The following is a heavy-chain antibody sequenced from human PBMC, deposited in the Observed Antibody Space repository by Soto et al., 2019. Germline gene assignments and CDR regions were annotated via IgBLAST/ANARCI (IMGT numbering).Heavy chain of an antibody. J-gene: IGHJ6*02. CDR2: IYYSGST. CDR1: GGCISSSSYY. V-gene: IGHV4-39*01. CDR3: ARRLYYDSSGFEGGGMDV. D-gene: IGHD3-22*01. Sequence: SETVSITCTVSGGCISSSSYYWGWIRQPPGKGLEWIGSIYYSGSTYYNPSLKSRVTISVDTSKNQFSLKLSSVTAADTAVYYCARRLYYDSSGFEGGGMDVWGQGTTVT.